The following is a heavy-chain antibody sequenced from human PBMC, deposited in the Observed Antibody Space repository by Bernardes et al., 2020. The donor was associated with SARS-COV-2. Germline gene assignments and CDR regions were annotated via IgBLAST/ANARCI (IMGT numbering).Heavy chain of an antibody. CDR2: ISGYNGNT. J-gene: IGHJ4*02. V-gene: IGHV1-18*01. D-gene: IGHD6-6*01. CDR1: GYTFNNYA. CDR3: ARDGLVPRFSISSYFDY. Sequence: ASVKVSCKSSGYTFNNYAFSWVRQAPGQGLEWMGWISGYNGNTLYAQNLQGRVIMTTDTSTSTVYMELRSLRSDDTAVYYCARDGLVPRFSISSYFDYWGQGTLVTVSS.